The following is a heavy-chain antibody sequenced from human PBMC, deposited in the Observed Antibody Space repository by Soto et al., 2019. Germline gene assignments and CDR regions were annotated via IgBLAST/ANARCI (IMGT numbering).Heavy chain of an antibody. J-gene: IGHJ6*02. CDR3: ARDNYYDSSGYDYYYYYGMDV. V-gene: IGHV1-69*05. Sequence: SSVKVSCKASGGTFSSYAINWVRQAPGQGLEWMGGIIPIFGTANYAQKFQGRVTMTRNTSISTAYMELSSLRSEDTAVYYCARDNYYDSSGYDYYYYYGMDVWGQGTTVTVSS. D-gene: IGHD3-22*01. CDR1: GGTFSSYA. CDR2: IIPIFGTA.